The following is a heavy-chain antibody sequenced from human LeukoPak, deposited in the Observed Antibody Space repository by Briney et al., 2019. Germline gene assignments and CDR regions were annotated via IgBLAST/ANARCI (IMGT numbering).Heavy chain of an antibody. V-gene: IGHV7-4-1*02. J-gene: IGHJ6*02. CDR1: SYTFTSYA. CDR2: INTNTGKP. Sequence: ASVKVSYKASSYTFTSYAMNWVRQAPGQGLEWMVWINTNTGKPTYAQGFTGRFVFSLDTSVSTAYLQISSLKAEDTAVYYCARAFPPGYDFWSGYYHDYYYYGMDVWGQGTTVTVSS. CDR3: ARAFPPGYDFWSGYYHDYYYYGMDV. D-gene: IGHD3-3*01.